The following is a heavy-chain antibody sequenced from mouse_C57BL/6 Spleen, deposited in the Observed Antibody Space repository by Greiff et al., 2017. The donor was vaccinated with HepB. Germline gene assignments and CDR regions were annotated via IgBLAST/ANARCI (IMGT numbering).Heavy chain of an antibody. CDR1: GFSFNTYA. CDR2: IRSKSNNYAT. CDR3: VRHSYSNYGYYAMDY. D-gene: IGHD2-5*01. Sequence: EVKLMESGGGLVQPKGSLKLSCAASGFSFNTYAMNWVRQAPGKGLEWVARIRSKSNNYATYYADSVKDRFTISRDDSESMLYLQMNNLKTEDTAMYYCVRHSYSNYGYYAMDYWGQGTSVTVSS. V-gene: IGHV10-1*01. J-gene: IGHJ4*01.